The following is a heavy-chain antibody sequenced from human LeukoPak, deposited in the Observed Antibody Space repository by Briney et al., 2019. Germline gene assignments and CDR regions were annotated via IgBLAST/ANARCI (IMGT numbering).Heavy chain of an antibody. CDR3: ARESGIASVQGAFDF. Sequence: GGSLRLSGAASGFTFSSYTMQWVRQAPGKGLEWLTVISYDGNTKYYADSVKGRFTISRDNSKNTLYLQMNSLRAEDTAVYYCARESGIASVQGAFDFWGQGTMVTVSS. J-gene: IGHJ3*01. D-gene: IGHD6-13*01. CDR1: GFTFSSYT. CDR2: ISYDGNTK. V-gene: IGHV3-30*04.